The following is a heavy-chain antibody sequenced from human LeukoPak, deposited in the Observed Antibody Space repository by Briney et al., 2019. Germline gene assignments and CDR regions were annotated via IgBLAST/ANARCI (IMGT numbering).Heavy chain of an antibody. D-gene: IGHD3-16*01. CDR3: ARLRGREYFDY. CDR1: GYSENFYG. J-gene: IGHJ4*02. Sequence: ASVKVSCKTSGYSENFYGITWVRQVAGQGLEWMGWINTNTGNPTYAQGFTGRFVFSLDTSVSTAYLQISSLKAEDTAVYYCARLRGREYFDYWGQGTLVTVSS. CDR2: INTNTGNP. V-gene: IGHV7-4-1*02.